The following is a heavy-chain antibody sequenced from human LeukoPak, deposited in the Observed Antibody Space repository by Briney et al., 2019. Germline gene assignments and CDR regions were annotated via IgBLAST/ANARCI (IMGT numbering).Heavy chain of an antibody. J-gene: IGHJ5*02. Sequence: ASVKVSCKASGYTFTGYSMNWVRQAPGKGLEWVGWINPKNGGTTYGQEFQGRVTMTRDTSITTAYMELSSLRSDDTAVYYCAQQLVSQEIGNWFDPWGQGTLVTVSS. V-gene: IGHV1-2*02. CDR3: AQQLVSQEIGNWFDP. CDR1: GYTFTGYS. CDR2: INPKNGGT. D-gene: IGHD6-13*01.